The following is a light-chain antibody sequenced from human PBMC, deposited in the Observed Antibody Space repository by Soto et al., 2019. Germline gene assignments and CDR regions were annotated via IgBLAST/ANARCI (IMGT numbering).Light chain of an antibody. Sequence: DIQMTQSPSTLSASVGDRVTIICRASQSISIWLAWYQQKPGKAPKLLIYKASSLESGVPSRFSGSGSGTEFTLTINSLQPDDFATYYCQQYNSDSTFGQGTKVEIK. CDR1: QSISIW. CDR3: QQYNSDST. J-gene: IGKJ1*01. V-gene: IGKV1-5*03. CDR2: KAS.